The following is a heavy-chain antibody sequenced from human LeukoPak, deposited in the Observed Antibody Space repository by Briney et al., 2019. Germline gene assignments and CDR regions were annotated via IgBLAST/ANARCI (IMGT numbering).Heavy chain of an antibody. CDR1: GDSMSRYY. Sequence: SETLSLTCIVSGDSMSRYYWSWIRQPPGKGLEGVGYIFYNGITNYNPSLASRVSISIDTSKNQFSLRLRSVTAADTATYYCARDRGSGWEPFDSWGQGTLVTVSS. V-gene: IGHV4-59*01. CDR2: IFYNGIT. D-gene: IGHD6-19*01. CDR3: ARDRGSGWEPFDS. J-gene: IGHJ4*02.